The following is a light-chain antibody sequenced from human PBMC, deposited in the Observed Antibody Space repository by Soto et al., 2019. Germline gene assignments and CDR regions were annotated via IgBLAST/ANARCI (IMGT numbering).Light chain of an antibody. V-gene: IGKV3-20*01. CDR1: QSVSSSF. CDR2: GAS. Sequence: EIVLTQSPGTLSLSPGERATLSCRASQSVSSSFLAWYQQKPGQAPRLLIYGASSRATGIPDRFSGSGSGTDFTLTISRLEPEDFAVYYCQQYDSSPWTFGQGINVEIK. J-gene: IGKJ1*01. CDR3: QQYDSSPWT.